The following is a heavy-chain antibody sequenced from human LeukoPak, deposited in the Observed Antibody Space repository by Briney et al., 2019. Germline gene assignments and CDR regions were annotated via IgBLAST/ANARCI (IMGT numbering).Heavy chain of an antibody. CDR3: ARDPIVGDTGGGDY. Sequence: GGSLTLSCAASGFTFSSYWMTWVRQAPGKGLEWVSNINGDGSIENYVHSVRGRFSIFRDNAKDARYLQMDSLRVDDTAIYCCARDPIVGDTGGGDYWGQGTLVTVSS. CDR1: GFTFSSYW. V-gene: IGHV3-7*01. D-gene: IGHD1-26*01. J-gene: IGHJ4*02. CDR2: INGDGSIE.